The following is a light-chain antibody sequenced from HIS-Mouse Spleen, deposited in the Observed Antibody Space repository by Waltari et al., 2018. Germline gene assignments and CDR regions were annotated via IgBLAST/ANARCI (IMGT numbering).Light chain of an antibody. CDR3: CSYAGSSTYV. CDR2: KDS. Sequence: SYELTQPPSVSVSPGQTARITCSGDALPKQYAYWYQQKPGQAPVLVIYKDSERPSGIPERFSGSSSGTTVTLTISGVQAEDEADYYCCSYAGSSTYVFGTGTKVTVL. V-gene: IGLV3-25*03. CDR1: ALPKQY. J-gene: IGLJ1*01.